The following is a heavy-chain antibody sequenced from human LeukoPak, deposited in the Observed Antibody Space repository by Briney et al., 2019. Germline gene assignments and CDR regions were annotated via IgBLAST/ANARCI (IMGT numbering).Heavy chain of an antibody. V-gene: IGHV4-59*12. Sequence: SETLSLTCTVSGGSISSYYWSWIRQPPGKGLEWIGYIYYSGSTNYNPSLKSRVTISVDTSKNQFSLKLSSVTAADTAVYHCARGITSASSITIFGVVTVYNWFDPWGQGTLVTVSS. CDR2: IYYSGST. CDR3: ARGITSASSITIFGVVTVYNWFDP. J-gene: IGHJ5*02. CDR1: GGSISSYY. D-gene: IGHD3-3*01.